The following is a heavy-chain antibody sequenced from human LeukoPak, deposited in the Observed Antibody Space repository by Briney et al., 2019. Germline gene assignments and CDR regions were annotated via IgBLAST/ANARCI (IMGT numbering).Heavy chain of an antibody. V-gene: IGHV1-46*01. Sequence: GASVKVSCKASGYTFTSYYMHWLRQAPGQGLEWMGIISPSGGSTSYAQKFQGRVTMTRDTSTSTVYMELSSLRSEDTAVYYCARGPGVHYSNYAVDYWGQGTLVTVSS. CDR3: ARGPGVHYSNYAVDY. CDR2: ISPSGGST. D-gene: IGHD4-4*01. CDR1: GYTFTSYY. J-gene: IGHJ4*02.